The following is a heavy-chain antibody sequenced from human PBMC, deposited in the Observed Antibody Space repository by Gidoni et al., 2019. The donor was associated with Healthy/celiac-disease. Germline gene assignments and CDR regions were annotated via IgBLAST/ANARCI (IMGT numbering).Heavy chain of an antibody. Sequence: QVQLVQSGAEVKKPGASVKVSCKASGYTFTSYYVHWVRQAPGQGLEWMGIINPSVGSTTYAQKFQGRVTMTRDTSTSTVYMELSSLRSEDTAVYYCAREVAGLYYYYGMDVWGQGTTVTVSS. CDR3: AREVAGLYYYYGMDV. CDR2: INPSVGST. J-gene: IGHJ6*02. V-gene: IGHV1-46*03. D-gene: IGHD6-19*01. CDR1: GYTFTSYY.